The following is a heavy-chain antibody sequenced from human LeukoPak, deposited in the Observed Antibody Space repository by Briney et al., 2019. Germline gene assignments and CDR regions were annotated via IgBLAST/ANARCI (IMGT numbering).Heavy chain of an antibody. Sequence: SGTLSLTCAVSGGSISRIEYYWSWIRQSPVKGLEWLGHIYHTGTTLYSPHLNNRLTVSVDSSRNQFSLTLNSVTAADTAVYYCASVSVWELATHPGGSFDYWGRGILVTVSS. V-gene: IGHV4-30-4*01. CDR2: IYHTGTT. CDR3: ASVSVWELATHPGGSFDY. CDR1: GGSISRIEYY. D-gene: IGHD1-26*01. J-gene: IGHJ4*02.